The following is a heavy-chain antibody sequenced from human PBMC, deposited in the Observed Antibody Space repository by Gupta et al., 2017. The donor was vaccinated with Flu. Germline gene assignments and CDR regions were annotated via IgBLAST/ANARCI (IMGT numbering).Heavy chain of an antibody. J-gene: IGHJ4*02. V-gene: IGHV4-39*01. CDR3: GRPPHS. Sequence: QLQLQESGPGLLKPSETLSLTCTFSGASTSGGTYYWGWIRQPPGKGLEWIGSFYHSEKTFYNPSLKSRVTISVDTSRNQFYLKLSSVIAADTAVYYCGRPPHSWGQGLLVTVSS. CDR1: GASTSGGTYY. CDR2: FYHSEKT.